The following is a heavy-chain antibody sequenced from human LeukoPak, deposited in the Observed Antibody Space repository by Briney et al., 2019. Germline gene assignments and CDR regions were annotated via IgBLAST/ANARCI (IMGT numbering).Heavy chain of an antibody. CDR2: ISGSGGST. CDR3: AKDYHYGGNSFFDS. J-gene: IGHJ4*02. Sequence: GGSLRLSCAASGFTFSSYGMSWVRQAPGKGLEWVSAISGSGGSTYYADSVKGRFTISRDNSKNTLYLQMNSLRAEDTAIYYCAKDYHYGGNSFFDSWGQGTLVTLSS. CDR1: GFTFSSYG. V-gene: IGHV3-23*01. D-gene: IGHD4-23*01.